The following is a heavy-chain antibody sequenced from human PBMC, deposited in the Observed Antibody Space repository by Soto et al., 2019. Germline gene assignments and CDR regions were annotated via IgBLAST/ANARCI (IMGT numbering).Heavy chain of an antibody. V-gene: IGHV1-69*01. J-gene: IGHJ6*02. D-gene: IGHD2-8*01. Sequence: QVQLVQSGADVREPGSSVKVSCEASGGTFRSYAINWVRQAPGQGLEWMGGIIPMFGKPNYAEKFLGRVTISADESTRTAYMELTRLNSEDTAVYYCARSMETNYFYCLDVWGLGTTVTVSS. CDR2: IIPMFGKP. CDR1: GGTFRSYA. CDR3: ARSMETNYFYCLDV.